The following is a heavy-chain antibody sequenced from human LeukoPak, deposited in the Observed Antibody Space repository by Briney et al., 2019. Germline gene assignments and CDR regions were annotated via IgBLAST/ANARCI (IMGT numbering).Heavy chain of an antibody. Sequence: SETLSLTCTVSGYSISSGYYWGWIRQPPGKGLEWIGSIYHSGSTYYNPSLKSRVTISVDTSKNQFSLKLSSVTAADTAVYYCASLYDILTGYYPDYWGQGTLVTVSS. J-gene: IGHJ4*02. CDR2: IYHSGST. D-gene: IGHD3-9*01. V-gene: IGHV4-38-2*02. CDR1: GYSISSGYY. CDR3: ASLYDILTGYYPDY.